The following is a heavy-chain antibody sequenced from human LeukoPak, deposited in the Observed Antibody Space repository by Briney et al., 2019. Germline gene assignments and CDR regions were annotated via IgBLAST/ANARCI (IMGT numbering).Heavy chain of an antibody. J-gene: IGHJ4*02. D-gene: IGHD3-10*01. CDR3: ARMITMVRGVIRARFDY. V-gene: IGHV1-8*01. CDR2: MNPNGGNT. Sequence: ASVKVSCKASGYTFTSYDINWVRQATGQGLEWMGWMNPNGGNTGYAQKFQGRVTMTRNTSISTAYMELSSLRSEDTAVYYCARMITMVRGVIRARFDYWGQGTLVTVSS. CDR1: GYTFTSYD.